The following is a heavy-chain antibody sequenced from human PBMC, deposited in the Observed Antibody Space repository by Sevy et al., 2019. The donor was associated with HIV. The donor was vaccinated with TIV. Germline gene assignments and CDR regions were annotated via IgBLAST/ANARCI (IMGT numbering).Heavy chain of an antibody. CDR3: VSTYDSTGYNNFRDGIFDI. J-gene: IGHJ3*02. CDR2: IKDDGSEK. D-gene: IGHD3-22*01. CDR1: EFTFDYYW. V-gene: IGHV3-7*03. Sequence: GGSLRLSCAASEFTFDYYWMNWVRQAPGKGLEWVANIKDDGSEKYYVDSVNGRFTISRDNAKNHLYVQMSSLRVEDTAVYYCVSTYDSTGYNNFRDGIFDIWGQGTKVTVSS.